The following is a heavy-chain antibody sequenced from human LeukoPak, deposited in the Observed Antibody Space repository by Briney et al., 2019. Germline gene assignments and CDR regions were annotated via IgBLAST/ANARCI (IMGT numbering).Heavy chain of an antibody. D-gene: IGHD4-17*01. J-gene: IGHJ4*02. CDR3: ARDENYGIFFNVDY. CDR1: GYSFVLYG. CDR2: ISGSTGDT. V-gene: IGHV1-18*03. Sequence: GASVKVSCKASGYSFVLYGISWVRQAPGEGPEWMRWISGSTGDTNYAQKFQGRVTMTADTSSSTAYMELRSLRLDDMAVYYCARDENYGIFFNVDYWGQGTLVTVSS.